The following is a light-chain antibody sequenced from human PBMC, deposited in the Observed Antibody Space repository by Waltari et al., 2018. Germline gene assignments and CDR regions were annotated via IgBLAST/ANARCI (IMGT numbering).Light chain of an antibody. J-gene: IGLJ3*02. CDR3: ASWDDSLSGWV. CDR1: RSNTGSDY. CDR2: KNN. V-gene: IGLV1-47*01. Sequence: QSVLTQPPSASGTPGQRVTISCSGSRSNTGSDYVSWFQHLPGTTPKRLIYKNNPRPSGVPDRFSGSKSGTSASLAISGLRSEDEADYYCASWDDSLSGWVFGGGTKLTLL.